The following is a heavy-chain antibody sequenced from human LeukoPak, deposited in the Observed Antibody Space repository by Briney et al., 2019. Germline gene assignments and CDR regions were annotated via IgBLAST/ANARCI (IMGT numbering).Heavy chain of an antibody. J-gene: IGHJ4*02. V-gene: IGHV4-61*01. Sequence: SETLSLTCTVSGGSVSSGSYYWSWIRQPPGKGLEWIGYIYYSGSTNYNPSLKSRVTISVDTSKNQFSLKLSSVTAADTVVYYCARMRQWPRDFDYWGQGTLVTVSS. CDR1: GGSVSSGSYY. CDR3: ARMRQWPRDFDY. CDR2: IYYSGST. D-gene: IGHD6-19*01.